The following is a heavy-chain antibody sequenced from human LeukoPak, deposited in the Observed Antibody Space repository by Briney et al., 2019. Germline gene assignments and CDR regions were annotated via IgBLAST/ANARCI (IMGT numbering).Heavy chain of an antibody. V-gene: IGHV3-73*01. CDR3: TRQSGNSSWYNDWFDP. D-gene: IGHD6-13*01. Sequence: GGSLKLSCAASGFTFSGFGIHWVRQASGRGLEWVGRIRSKANNYATAFAASVKGRFTISRDDSKKTAYLPMNSLETEDTAVYYCTRQSGNSSWYNDWFDPWGQGTLVTVSS. J-gene: IGHJ5*02. CDR1: GFTFSGFG. CDR2: IRSKANNYAT.